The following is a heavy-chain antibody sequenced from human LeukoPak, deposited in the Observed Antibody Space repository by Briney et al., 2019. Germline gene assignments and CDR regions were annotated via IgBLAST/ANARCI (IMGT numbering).Heavy chain of an antibody. CDR2: ISGSGGST. CDR3: APALPTAVAAKAATDFDI. Sequence: GGSLRLSCAASGCTFSSYAMICVRQAPGKGREGVSAISGSGGSTYYADSVKCRFTISRDNSTNTLYLQMTSLSAEDTAVYYCAPALPTAVAAKAATDFDIWGQGTMVTVSS. CDR1: GCTFSSYA. D-gene: IGHD6-19*01. J-gene: IGHJ3*02. V-gene: IGHV3-23*01.